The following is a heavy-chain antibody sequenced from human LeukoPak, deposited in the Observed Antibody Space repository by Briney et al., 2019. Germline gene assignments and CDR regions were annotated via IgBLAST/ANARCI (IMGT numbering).Heavy chain of an antibody. CDR3: ARDEYLGGNDAFDI. D-gene: IGHD2-15*01. CDR1: GYTLLDLS. CDR2: FSPDDVET. Sequence: GASVKVSCKVSGYTLLDLSIHWVRQAPGKGLEWMGGFSPDDVETIYAQKFEGRVTMTKDTSTDTAYMELSSLRSEDTAVYYCARDEYLGGNDAFDIWGQGTMVTVSS. J-gene: IGHJ3*02. V-gene: IGHV1-24*01.